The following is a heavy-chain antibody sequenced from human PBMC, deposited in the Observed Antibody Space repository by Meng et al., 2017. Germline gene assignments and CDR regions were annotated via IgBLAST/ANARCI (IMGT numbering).Heavy chain of an antibody. V-gene: IGHV3-30*01. CDR3: ARVGMADPPD. Sequence: VQLVGSGVGLVQPGRSLRLSCAASGFTFSSYAMHWVRQAPGKGLEWVAVISYDGSNKYYADSVKGRFTISRDNSKNTLYLQMNSLRAEDTAVYYCARVGMADPPDWGQGTLVTVSS. CDR2: ISYDGSNK. CDR1: GFTFSSYA. D-gene: IGHD5-24*01. J-gene: IGHJ4*02.